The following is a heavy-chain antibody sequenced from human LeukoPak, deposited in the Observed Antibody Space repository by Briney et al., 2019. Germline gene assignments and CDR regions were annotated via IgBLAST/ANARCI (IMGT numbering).Heavy chain of an antibody. CDR3: ARDRSYSNSMDV. Sequence: GGSLRLSCAASGFTFSSYSMNWVRQAPGKGLEWVSSISSSSSYIYYADTVKGRFTISRDNAKNSLYLQMNSLRAEDTAVYYCARDRSYSNSMDVWGQGTTVTVSS. V-gene: IGHV3-21*01. CDR1: GFTFSSYS. D-gene: IGHD4-11*01. CDR2: ISSSSSYI. J-gene: IGHJ6*02.